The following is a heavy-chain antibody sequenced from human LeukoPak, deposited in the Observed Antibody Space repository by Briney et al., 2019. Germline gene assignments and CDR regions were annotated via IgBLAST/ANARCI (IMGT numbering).Heavy chain of an antibody. J-gene: IGHJ4*02. CDR2: VYSDDIR. CDR3: TSDSTTFRFGY. V-gene: IGHV3-53*01. D-gene: IGHD4-11*01. Sequence: GGSLRLSCAASGVAVSSSYMSWVRQAPGKGLEWVSIVYSDDIRYYVDSVKGRFSISRDTSRNTLYLQMNSLGAEDTAVYYCTSDSTTFRFGYWGQGTLVTVSS. CDR1: GVAVSSSY.